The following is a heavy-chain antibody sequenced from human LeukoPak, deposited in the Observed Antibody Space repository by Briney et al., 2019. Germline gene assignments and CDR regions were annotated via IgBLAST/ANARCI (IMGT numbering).Heavy chain of an antibody. CDR3: ARQYYDIWSGYYTADYYFDY. Sequence: GGSLRLSCAASGFTFSSYGMNWVRQAPGKGLEWVSSISSSSSYIYYADSVKGRFTISRGNAKNSLYLQVNSLRAEDTAVYYCARQYYDIWSGYYTADYYFDYWGQGTLVTVSS. CDR1: GFTFSSYG. CDR2: ISSSSSYI. J-gene: IGHJ4*02. V-gene: IGHV3-21*01. D-gene: IGHD3-3*01.